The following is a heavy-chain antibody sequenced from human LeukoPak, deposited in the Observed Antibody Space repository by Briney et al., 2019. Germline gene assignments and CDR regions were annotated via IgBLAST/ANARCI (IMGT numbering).Heavy chain of an antibody. Sequence: GGSLRLSCAASGFTFSSYSMNWVRQAPGKGLEWVSSISSSSSYIYYADSVKGRFTISRDNAKNSLYLQMNSLRAEDTAVYYCARDSSGVVPAATVFYYYGMDVWGQGTTVTVSS. CDR3: ARDSSGVVPAATVFYYYGMDV. D-gene: IGHD2-2*01. V-gene: IGHV3-21*01. CDR1: GFTFSSYS. J-gene: IGHJ6*02. CDR2: ISSSSSYI.